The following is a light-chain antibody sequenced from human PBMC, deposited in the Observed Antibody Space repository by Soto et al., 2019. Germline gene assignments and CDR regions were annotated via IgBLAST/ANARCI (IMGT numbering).Light chain of an antibody. CDR3: SSYAGGNNVI. CDR2: EVT. V-gene: IGLV2-8*01. J-gene: IGLJ2*01. CDR1: SSDAGGYNY. Sequence: QSVLTQPPSASGSPGQSVPISCTGTSSDAGGYNYVSWYQQHPGKAPKLIIYEVTTRPSGVPDRFSGSKSGNTASLTVSWLQADDESGYYCSSYAGGNNVIFGGGTKLTVL.